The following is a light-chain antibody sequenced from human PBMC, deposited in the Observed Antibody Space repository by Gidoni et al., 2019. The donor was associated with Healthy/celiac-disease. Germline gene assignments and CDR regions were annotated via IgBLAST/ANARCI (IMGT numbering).Light chain of an antibody. J-gene: IGKJ1*01. V-gene: IGKV3-15*01. Sequence: EIVMTQSPATLPVSPGERATLSCRASQSVSSNLARYQQKPGQAPRLLIYGASTRATGIPARISGSGSGTEFTLTISSLQSEDFAVNYCQQYNNWTPWTFGQGTKVEIK. CDR2: GAS. CDR3: QQYNNWTPWT. CDR1: QSVSSN.